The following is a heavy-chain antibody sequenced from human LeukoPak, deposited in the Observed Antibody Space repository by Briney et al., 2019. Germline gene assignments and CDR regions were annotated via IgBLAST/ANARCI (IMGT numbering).Heavy chain of an antibody. V-gene: IGHV3-11*01. CDR3: ARDTDYGDYVLVYYGMDV. Sequence: GGSLRLSCAASGFTFSDYYMSWIRQAPGKGLEWVSYISSSGSTIYYADSVKGRFTISRDNAKNPLYLQMNSLRAEDTAVYYCARDTDYGDYVLVYYGMDVWGQGTTVTVSS. CDR2: ISSSGSTI. D-gene: IGHD4-17*01. J-gene: IGHJ6*02. CDR1: GFTFSDYY.